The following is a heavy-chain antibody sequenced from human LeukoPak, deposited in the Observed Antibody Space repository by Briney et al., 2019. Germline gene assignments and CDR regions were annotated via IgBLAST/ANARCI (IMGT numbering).Heavy chain of an antibody. CDR3: ARFQAKDDSSGYFVDY. V-gene: IGHV4-34*01. CDR1: GGSFRGYY. Sequence: PSETLSLTCAVYGGSFRGYYWSWIRQPPGKGLEWIGEINHSGSTNYNPSLKSRVTISVDSSKNQFSLKLSSVTAADTAVYYCARFQAKDDSSGYFVDYWGQGTLVTVSS. D-gene: IGHD3-22*01. J-gene: IGHJ4*02. CDR2: INHSGST.